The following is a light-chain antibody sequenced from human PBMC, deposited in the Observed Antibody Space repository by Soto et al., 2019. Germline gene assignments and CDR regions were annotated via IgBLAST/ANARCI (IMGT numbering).Light chain of an antibody. CDR1: QSISTY. J-gene: IGKJ3*01. CDR2: AAS. V-gene: IGKV1-39*01. CDR3: QQSYTTPFP. Sequence: DIQMTQSPSSLSASVGDRVTITCRASQSISTYLNWYQQTPGKAPKLLIYAASSLQSGVPSRFSGGGSGTDFTLTISNLQPEDFATYYCQQSYTTPFPFGPGTKVDIK.